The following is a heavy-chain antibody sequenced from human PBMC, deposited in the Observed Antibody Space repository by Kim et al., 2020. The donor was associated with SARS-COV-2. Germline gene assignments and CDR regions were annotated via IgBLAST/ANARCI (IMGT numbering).Heavy chain of an antibody. D-gene: IGHD6-19*01. Sequence: SETLSLTCTVSGGSISSSSYYWGWIRQPPGKGLEWIGSIYYSGSTYYNPSLKSRVTISVDTSKNQFSLKLSSVTAADTAVYYCASRSSGWSRYHYWGQGTLVTVSS. CDR2: IYYSGST. V-gene: IGHV4-39*01. J-gene: IGHJ4*02. CDR3: ASRSSGWSRYHY. CDR1: GGSISSSSYY.